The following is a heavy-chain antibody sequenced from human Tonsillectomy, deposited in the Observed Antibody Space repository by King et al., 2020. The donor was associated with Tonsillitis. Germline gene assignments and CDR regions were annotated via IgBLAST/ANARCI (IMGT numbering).Heavy chain of an antibody. CDR3: ARGTVCTSIRDGLEL. Sequence: VQLQESGPGLVKPSETLSLTCTVSGGSISSHYWSWIRQPPGKGLEWIGYIYYSGSTNYNPSLRSRVTILLDTSKNQFSLKMSSVTAADRAVYYCARGTVCTSIRDGLELWGTGTMVTVS. V-gene: IGHV4-59*11. D-gene: IGHD2-2*01. CDR2: IYYSGST. CDR1: GGSISSHY. J-gene: IGHJ3*01.